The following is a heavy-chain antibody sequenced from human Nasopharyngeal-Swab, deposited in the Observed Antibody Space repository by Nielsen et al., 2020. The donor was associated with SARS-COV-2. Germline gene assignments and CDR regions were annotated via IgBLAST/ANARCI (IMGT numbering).Heavy chain of an antibody. CDR3: ARVPTPYYDSSGAFDY. V-gene: IGHV3-33*01. CDR2: IWYDGSNK. CDR1: GFTFSSYG. J-gene: IGHJ4*02. D-gene: IGHD3-22*01. Sequence: GESLKISRAASGFTFSSYGMHWVRQAPGKGLEWVAVIWYDGSNKYYADSVKGRFTISRDNSKNTLYLQMNSLRAEDTAVYYCARVPTPYYDSSGAFDYWGQGTLVTVSS.